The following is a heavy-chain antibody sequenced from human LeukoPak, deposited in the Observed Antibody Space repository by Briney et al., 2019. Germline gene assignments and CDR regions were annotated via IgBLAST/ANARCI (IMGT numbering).Heavy chain of an antibody. CDR2: INHSGST. CDR3: ARGRGIAVAAWFDP. Sequence: SETLSLTCAVYGGSFSGYYWSWIRQPPGKGLEWIGEINHSGSTNYNPSLKSRVTISVDTSKNQFSLKLSSVTAADTAVYYCARGRGIAVAAWFDPWGQGTLVTVPS. V-gene: IGHV4-34*01. CDR1: GGSFSGYY. D-gene: IGHD6-19*01. J-gene: IGHJ5*02.